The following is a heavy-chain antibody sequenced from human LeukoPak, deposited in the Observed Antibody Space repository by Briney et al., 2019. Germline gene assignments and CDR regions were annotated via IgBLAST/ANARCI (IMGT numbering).Heavy chain of an antibody. V-gene: IGHV4-34*01. D-gene: IGHD4/OR15-4a*01. CDR1: GGSFSGYY. CDR2: INHSGST. J-gene: IGHJ4*02. Sequence: PSETLSLTCAVYGGSFSGYYWSWIRQPPGKGLEWIGEINHSGSTNYNPSLKSRVTISVDTSKNQFSLKLSSVTAADTAVYYCAREGDYGLYTAYYFDYWGQGTLVTVSS. CDR3: AREGDYGLYTAYYFDY.